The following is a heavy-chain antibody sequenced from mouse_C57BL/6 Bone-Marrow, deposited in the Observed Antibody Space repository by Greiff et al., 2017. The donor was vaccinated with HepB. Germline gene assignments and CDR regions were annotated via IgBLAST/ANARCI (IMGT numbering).Heavy chain of an antibody. V-gene: IGHV5-6*01. J-gene: IGHJ3*01. CDR1: GFTFSSYG. D-gene: IGHD1-1*01. Sequence: EVQLQESGGDLVKPGGSLKLSCAASGFTFSSYGMSWVRQTPDKRLEWVATISSGGSYTYYPDSVKGRFTISRDNAKNTLYLQMSSLKSEDTAMYYCARHGPYYYGSRRGFAYWGQGTLVTVSA. CDR3: ARHGPYYYGSRRGFAY. CDR2: ISSGGSYT.